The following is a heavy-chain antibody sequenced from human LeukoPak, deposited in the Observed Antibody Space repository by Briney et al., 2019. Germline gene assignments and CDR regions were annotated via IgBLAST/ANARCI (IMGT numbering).Heavy chain of an antibody. CDR2: INGDGSSS. J-gene: IGHJ6*02. V-gene: IGHV3-74*01. CDR1: GFTFSTYW. Sequence: GGSVRLSCAASGFTFSTYWMHWVRQAPGKGLVWVSRINGDGSSSTYADSVKGRFTISRDNAKNTLYLQMNSLRTEDTAVYYCTRYPGMDVWGQGTPVSVSS. CDR3: TRYPGMDV.